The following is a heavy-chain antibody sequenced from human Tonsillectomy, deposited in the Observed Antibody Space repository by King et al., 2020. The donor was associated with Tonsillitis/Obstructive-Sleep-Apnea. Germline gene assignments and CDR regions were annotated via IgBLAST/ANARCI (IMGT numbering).Heavy chain of an antibody. J-gene: IGHJ4*02. Sequence: VQLQQWGAGLLKPSETLSLPCAVYGGSFSGYYWSWIRQPPGKGLEWIGEINHSGSTNYNPSLKSRVTISVDTSKKQFSLKLSSVTAADTAVYYCAREVGVGYFDYWGQGTLVTVSS. V-gene: IGHV4-34*01. CDR3: AREVGVGYFDY. CDR1: GGSFSGYY. CDR2: INHSGST. D-gene: IGHD3-10*01.